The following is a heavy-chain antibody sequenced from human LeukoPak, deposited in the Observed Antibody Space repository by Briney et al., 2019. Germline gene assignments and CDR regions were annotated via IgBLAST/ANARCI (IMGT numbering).Heavy chain of an antibody. CDR2: FNPENGNT. D-gene: IGHD3-10*01. CDR3: ARDRTMVRGVIGY. V-gene: IGHV1-18*01. J-gene: IGHJ4*02. Sequence: GASVKVSCKASGYSFVGYGITWVRQAPGQGLEWMGWFNPENGNTNYAQKVQGRVTITADESTSTAYMELSSLRSDDTAVYYCARDRTMVRGVIGYWGQGTLVTVSS. CDR1: GYSFVGYG.